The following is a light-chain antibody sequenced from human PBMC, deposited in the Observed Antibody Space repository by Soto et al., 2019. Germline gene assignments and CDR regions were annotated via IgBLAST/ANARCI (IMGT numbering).Light chain of an antibody. V-gene: IGKV3-20*01. J-gene: IGKJ2*01. CDR1: QSVSSTY. CDR3: QQYGRSPPFT. CDR2: GAS. Sequence: IVLTQSPGTLSLSPGERATLSCRASQSVSSTYIAWYQQNPGQAPRLLIYGASSRATGSPDRFSGSGSGTDFTLTISRLEPEDFAVYFCQQYGRSPPFTFGQGTKVDIK.